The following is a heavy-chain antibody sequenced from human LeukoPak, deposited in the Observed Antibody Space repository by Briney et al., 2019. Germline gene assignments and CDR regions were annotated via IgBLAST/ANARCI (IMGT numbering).Heavy chain of an antibody. V-gene: IGHV4-4*07. Sequence: SETLSLTCTVSGASISNYYWSWIRQPAGKRLEWIGRIYISGSTDYNPSLKSRVTMSTDTSKNQFSLKLKSVSAADTAVYYCARDDVDTPTFDFWGQGILVTVFS. CDR3: ARDDVDTPTFDF. CDR1: GASISNYY. D-gene: IGHD5-18*01. CDR2: IYISGST. J-gene: IGHJ4*02.